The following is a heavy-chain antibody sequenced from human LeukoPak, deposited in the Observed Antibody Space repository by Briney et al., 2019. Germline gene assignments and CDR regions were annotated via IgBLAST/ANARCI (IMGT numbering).Heavy chain of an antibody. D-gene: IGHD6-19*01. Sequence: SETLSLTCTVSGGSISSYYWSWIRQPPGKGLEWIGYIYYSGSTNYNPSLKSRVTISEDSSKNQFSLKLSPVTAADTAVYYCARVASCWHAFDYWGQGTLVTVSS. CDR2: IYYSGST. CDR1: GGSISSYY. V-gene: IGHV4-59*01. CDR3: ARVASCWHAFDY. J-gene: IGHJ4*02.